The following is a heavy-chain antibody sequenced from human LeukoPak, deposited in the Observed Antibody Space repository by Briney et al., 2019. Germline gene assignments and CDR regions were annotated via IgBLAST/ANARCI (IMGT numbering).Heavy chain of an antibody. Sequence: ASVKVSCKASGYTFTGYYMHWVRQAPGQGLEWMGWINPDSGGTNYAQKFQGRVTMTRDTSISTAYMELSRLTSDDTAVYFCARLNIPMGTFDYWGQGTLITVSS. D-gene: IGHD2-2*02. V-gene: IGHV1-2*02. CDR1: GYTFTGYY. CDR2: INPDSGGT. J-gene: IGHJ4*02. CDR3: ARLNIPMGTFDY.